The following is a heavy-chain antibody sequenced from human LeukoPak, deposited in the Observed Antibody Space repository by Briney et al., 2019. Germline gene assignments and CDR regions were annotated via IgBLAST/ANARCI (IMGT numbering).Heavy chain of an antibody. D-gene: IGHD3-22*01. J-gene: IGHJ4*02. CDR2: ISGSGDNT. Sequence: RSGGSLRLSRAASGFTFSSYAMSWVRQAPGKGLEWVSGISGSGDNTYYADSVKGRFTISRDNSKNTLYVQVNSLGTEDTAAYYCAKGSYYDSSGSFYFDYWGQGTLVTVSS. CDR1: GFTFSSYA. CDR3: AKGSYYDSSGSFYFDY. V-gene: IGHV3-23*01.